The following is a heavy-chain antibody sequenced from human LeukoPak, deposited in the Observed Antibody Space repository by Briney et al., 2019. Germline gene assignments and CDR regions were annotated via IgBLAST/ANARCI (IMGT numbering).Heavy chain of an antibody. CDR2: IYSSGST. D-gene: IGHD1-26*01. Sequence: SETLSLTCTVSGASITSYYRTWFRQPPGKGLEWIGHIYSSGSTNYNPSLKSRVTISVDTSKNQFSLKLSSVTAADTAVYYCARGARGSDYWGQGTLVTVSS. J-gene: IGHJ4*02. V-gene: IGHV4-59*01. CDR3: ARGARGSDY. CDR1: GASITSYY.